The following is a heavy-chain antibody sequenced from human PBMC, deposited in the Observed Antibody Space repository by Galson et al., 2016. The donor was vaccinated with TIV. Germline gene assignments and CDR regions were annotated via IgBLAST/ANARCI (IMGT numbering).Heavy chain of an antibody. D-gene: IGHD2-15*01. V-gene: IGHV4-59*01. J-gene: IGHJ3*02. CDR1: GGSISSYY. Sequence: ETLSLTCTVSGGSISSYYWSWIRQPPGKGLEWIGYIYYRGSTNYNPSLKSRITISVDTSKNQFSLKLSSVTAADTAVYYCARNDYSDAFDIWGQGTMVTVSS. CDR2: IYYRGST. CDR3: ARNDYSDAFDI.